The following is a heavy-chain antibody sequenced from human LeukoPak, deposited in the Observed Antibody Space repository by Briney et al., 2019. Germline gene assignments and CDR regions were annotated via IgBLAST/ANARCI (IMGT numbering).Heavy chain of an antibody. J-gene: IGHJ4*02. CDR1: GGSICSYH. Sequence: SETLSLTCSVSGGSICSYHWNWLRQPSGKGLEWVGIVFNNGGTNHNPSLKSRVAISVDTSKNQFALELSSVTAAGTAVYYCVASYGGYVLVYWGQGALVIVSS. CDR3: VASYGGYVLVY. D-gene: IGHD5-12*01. CDR2: VFNNGGT. V-gene: IGHV4-59*01.